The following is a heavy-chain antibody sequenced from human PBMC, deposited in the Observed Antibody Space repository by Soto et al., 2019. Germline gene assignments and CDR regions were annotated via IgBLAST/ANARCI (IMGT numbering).Heavy chain of an antibody. CDR2: INAGNGNT. D-gene: IGHD3-3*01. Sequence: ASVKVSCKASGYTFTSYDINWVRQATGQGLEWMGWINAGNGNTKYSQKFQGRVTITRDTSASTAYMELSSLRSEDTAVYYCARDPTSYDFWSGYPTPSEEIKNWFDPWGQGTLVTVSS. J-gene: IGHJ5*02. CDR1: GYTFTSYD. CDR3: ARDPTSYDFWSGYPTPSEEIKNWFDP. V-gene: IGHV1-3*01.